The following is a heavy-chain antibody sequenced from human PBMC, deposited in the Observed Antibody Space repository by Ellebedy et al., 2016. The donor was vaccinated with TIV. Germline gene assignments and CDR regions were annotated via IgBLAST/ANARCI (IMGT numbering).Heavy chain of an antibody. CDR2: ISYDGSNK. Sequence: PGGSLRLSCAASGFAFSNYALHWVRQAPGSGLEWVAIISYDGSNKYYADSVKGRFTVSRDNSKNTLYLQMNNLRTEDTAVYFCAFDYGAGWGQGTLVTVSS. CDR3: AFDYGAG. CDR1: GFAFSNYA. V-gene: IGHV3-30*01. D-gene: IGHD4-17*01. J-gene: IGHJ4*02.